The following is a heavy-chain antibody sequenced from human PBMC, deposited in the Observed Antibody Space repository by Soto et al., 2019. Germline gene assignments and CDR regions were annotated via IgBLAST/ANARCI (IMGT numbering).Heavy chain of an antibody. D-gene: IGHD2-21*02. Sequence: SETLSLTCTVSGGSISSNSYYWGWIRQPPGKGLEWIGSIYYSGSTYYNPSLKSRVTISVDTSKNQFSLKLSSVTAADTAVYYCARPSRGGNSRLWFDPWGQGTLVTVYS. CDR3: ARPSRGGNSRLWFDP. CDR2: IYYSGST. V-gene: IGHV4-39*01. J-gene: IGHJ5*02. CDR1: GGSISSNSYY.